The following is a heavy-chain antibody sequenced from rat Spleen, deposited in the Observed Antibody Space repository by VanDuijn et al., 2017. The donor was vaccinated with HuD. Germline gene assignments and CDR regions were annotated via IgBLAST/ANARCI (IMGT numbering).Heavy chain of an antibody. J-gene: IGHJ2*01. CDR3: ARDPDYGGGYYFDY. CDR1: GFIFSNHW. CDR2: INTDGGKT. V-gene: IGHV5-58*01. D-gene: IGHD1-11*01. Sequence: EVQLVETGGGLVQPGRSLKVSCVASGFIFSNHWMYWIRQAPGKGLEWISSINTDGGKTYYRDSVKGRFTISRDHAKSTLYLQMDSLRSEDTATYYCARDPDYGGGYYFDYWGQGVMVTVSS.